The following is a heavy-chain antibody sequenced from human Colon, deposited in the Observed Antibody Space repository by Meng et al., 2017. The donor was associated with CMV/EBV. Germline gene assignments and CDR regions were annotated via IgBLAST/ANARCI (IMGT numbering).Heavy chain of an antibody. Sequence: GGSLRLSCATSGFTFTDYSLNWVRQAPGKGLEWVSSISSRSTYISYADSVKGRFTVSRDDAKNSLYLQMDSLRAEDTAVYYCARDGWQANVEPGPMDVWGQGTTVTVSS. D-gene: IGHD5-24*01. J-gene: IGHJ6*02. CDR1: GFTFTDYS. CDR3: ARDGWQANVEPGPMDV. CDR2: ISSRSTYI. V-gene: IGHV3-21*01.